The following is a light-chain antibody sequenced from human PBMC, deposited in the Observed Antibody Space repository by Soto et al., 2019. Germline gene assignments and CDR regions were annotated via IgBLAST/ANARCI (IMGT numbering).Light chain of an antibody. CDR1: SSDVGSYNL. CDR3: CSFAGGATVV. CDR2: DGS. J-gene: IGLJ2*01. Sequence: QSALTQPASVSGSPGQSITISCTGISSDVGSYNLVSWYQHHPGKGPKLMIYDGSNRPSGVSNRFSGSKYGSTASLTISGLQAEDEADYYCCSFAGGATVVFGGGTKLTVL. V-gene: IGLV2-23*01.